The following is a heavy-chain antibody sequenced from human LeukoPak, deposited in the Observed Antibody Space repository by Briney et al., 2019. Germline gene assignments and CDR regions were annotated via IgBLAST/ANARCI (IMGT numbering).Heavy chain of an antibody. CDR3: VRRGSGSSSPFAY. V-gene: IGHV3-23*01. J-gene: IGHJ4*02. CDR1: GFSFSTYA. CDR2: ISGSGETS. D-gene: IGHD6-6*01. Sequence: GGSLRLSCAASGFSFSTYAMSWARQAPGKGLECVSGISGSGETSYYAASVKGRLTISRDNSNNTLYLQMTSLRADDTAVYYCVRRGSGSSSPFAYWGQGDLVIVSS.